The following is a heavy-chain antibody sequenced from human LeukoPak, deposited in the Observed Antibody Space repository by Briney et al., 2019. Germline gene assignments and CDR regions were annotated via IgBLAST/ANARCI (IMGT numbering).Heavy chain of an antibody. D-gene: IGHD1-26*01. CDR2: ISSSSNYI. Sequence: GGSLRLSCAASGFTFSTYNMNWVRQAPGKGLEWVSSISSSSNYIYYADSVKGRFTITRDNAKNSLYLQMNSLRAEDTDVYYCARDVGASAPDAFDIWGQGTMVTVSS. CDR1: GFTFSTYN. J-gene: IGHJ3*02. V-gene: IGHV3-21*01. CDR3: ARDVGASAPDAFDI.